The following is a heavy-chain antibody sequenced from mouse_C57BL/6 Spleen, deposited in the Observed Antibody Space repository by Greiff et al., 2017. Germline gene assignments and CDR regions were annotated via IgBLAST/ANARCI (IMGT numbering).Heavy chain of an antibody. Sequence: EVKLQQSVAELVRPGASVKLSCTASGFNIKNNYMHWVKQRPEQGLEWIGRIDPASGTTKSAPKFPGKATLTADTYYNTAYLQLSSLTSEVTASYYCARTAQAAMDYWGQGTSVTVAS. CDR3: ARTAQAAMDY. CDR1: GFNIKNNY. CDR2: IDPASGTT. V-gene: IGHV14-3*01. J-gene: IGHJ4*01. D-gene: IGHD3-2*02.